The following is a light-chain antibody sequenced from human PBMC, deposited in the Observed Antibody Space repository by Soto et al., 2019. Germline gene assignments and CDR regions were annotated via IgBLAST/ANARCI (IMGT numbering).Light chain of an antibody. CDR3: QHYNNWPQLT. Sequence: EIVMTQSPATLSVSPGERATLSCRASQSVSSNLAWYQQRPGQAPRLLIYGASTRATGIPTGFSGSGSGTDFTLTISSLQSEDFAVYYCQHYNNWPQLTFGGGTKVDIK. J-gene: IGKJ4*01. CDR1: QSVSSN. V-gene: IGKV3-15*01. CDR2: GAS.